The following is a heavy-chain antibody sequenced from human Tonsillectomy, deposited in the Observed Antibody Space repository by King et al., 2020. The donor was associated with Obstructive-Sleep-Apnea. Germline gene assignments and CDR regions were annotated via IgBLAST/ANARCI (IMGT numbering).Heavy chain of an antibody. V-gene: IGHV3-21*01. J-gene: IGHJ4*02. D-gene: IGHD3-10*01. CDR2: ITSSSSYI. CDR1: GFTFSTYS. CDR3: ARANGSGSYWN. Sequence: VQLVESGGGLVKPGGSLRLSCVVSGFTFSTYSMNWVRQAPGKGLEWVSSITSSSSYIYYADSGKGRFTISRDNAKNSLYLQMNSLRAEDTAVYYCARANGSGSYWNWGQGSLVTVSS.